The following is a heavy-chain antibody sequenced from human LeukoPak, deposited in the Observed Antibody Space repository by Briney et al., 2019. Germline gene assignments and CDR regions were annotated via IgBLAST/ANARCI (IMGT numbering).Heavy chain of an antibody. D-gene: IGHD1-26*01. Sequence: SGGSPRLSCAASGFTVSSNYMSWVRQAPGKGLEWVSYISSSSSTIYYADSVKGRFTISRDNAKNSLYLQMNSLRAEDTAVYYCARFLSWELEASGAFDIWGQGTMVTVSS. V-gene: IGHV3-48*04. J-gene: IGHJ3*02. CDR2: ISSSSSTI. CDR1: GFTVSSNY. CDR3: ARFLSWELEASGAFDI.